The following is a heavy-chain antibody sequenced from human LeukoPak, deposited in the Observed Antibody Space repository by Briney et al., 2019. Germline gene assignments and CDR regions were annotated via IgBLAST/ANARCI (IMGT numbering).Heavy chain of an antibody. CDR2: ISSSSSYI. D-gene: IGHD2-15*01. J-gene: IGHJ2*01. CDR3: ARELLRYFDL. V-gene: IGHV3-21*01. Sequence: GGSLRLSCAASGFTFSSYSMNWVRQAPGKGLECASSISSSSSYIYYADSVKGRFTISRDNAKNSLYLQMNSLRAEDTAVYYCARELLRYFDLWGRGTLVTVSS. CDR1: GFTFSSYS.